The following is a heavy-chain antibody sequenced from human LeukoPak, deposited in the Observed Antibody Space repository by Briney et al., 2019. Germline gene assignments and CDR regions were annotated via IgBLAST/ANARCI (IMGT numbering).Heavy chain of an antibody. V-gene: IGHV3-21*01. Sequence: GGSLRLSCAASGFTFDSYSMNWVRQAPGKGLEWVSSISSSSSSIYYADSVKGRFTIPRDNAKNSLYLQMNSLRAEDTAVYYCARGPTMKMDVWGKGTTVTVSS. D-gene: IGHD3-22*01. CDR1: GFTFDSYS. J-gene: IGHJ6*04. CDR2: ISSSSSSI. CDR3: ARGPTMKMDV.